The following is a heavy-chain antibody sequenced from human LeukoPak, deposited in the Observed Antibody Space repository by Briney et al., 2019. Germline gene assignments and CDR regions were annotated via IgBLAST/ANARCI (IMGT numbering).Heavy chain of an antibody. V-gene: IGHV3-23*01. CDR3: GKGGFGKAAAGGNFDY. CDR1: GFTFSSYA. J-gene: IGHJ4*02. Sequence: PGASLRLSCAASGFTFSSYAMSWVRQAPGKGLEWVSAISGSGGSTYYADSVKGRFTISRDNSKNTLYLQMNSLRAEETAVNYWGKGGFGKAAAGGNFDYGGQGTLVTVPS. CDR2: ISGSGGST. D-gene: IGHD6-13*01.